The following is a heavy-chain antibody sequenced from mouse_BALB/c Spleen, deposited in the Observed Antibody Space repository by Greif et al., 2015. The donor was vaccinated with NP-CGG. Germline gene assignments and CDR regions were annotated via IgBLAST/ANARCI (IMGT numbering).Heavy chain of an antibody. Sequence: QVQLQQSGPGLVAPSQSLSITCTVSGFSLTSYGVHWVRQPPGKGLEWLGVIWAGGSTNYNSALMSRPSISKDNSKSQVFLKMNSLQTDDTAMYYCARGGGNSYYAMDYWGQGTSVTVSS. CDR1: GFSLTSYG. CDR2: IWAGGST. D-gene: IGHD2-1*01. V-gene: IGHV2-9*02. J-gene: IGHJ4*01. CDR3: ARGGGNSYYAMDY.